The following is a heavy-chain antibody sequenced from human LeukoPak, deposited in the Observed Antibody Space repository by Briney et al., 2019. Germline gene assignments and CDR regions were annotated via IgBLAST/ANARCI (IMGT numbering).Heavy chain of an antibody. D-gene: IGHD4-17*01. J-gene: IGHJ4*02. CDR1: GFTFDDYA. V-gene: IGHV3-9*01. CDR3: AKDHFYGDYDSGYYFDY. CDR2: ISWNSGSI. Sequence: GRSLRLSCAASGFTFDDYAMHWVRQAPGKGLEWVSGISWNSGSIGYADSVKGRFTISRDNAKNSLYLQMNSLRAEDTALYDCAKDHFYGDYDSGYYFDYWGQGTLVTVSS.